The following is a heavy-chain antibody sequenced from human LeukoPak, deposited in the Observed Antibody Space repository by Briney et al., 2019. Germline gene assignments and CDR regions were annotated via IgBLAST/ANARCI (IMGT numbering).Heavy chain of an antibody. V-gene: IGHV1-46*01. J-gene: IGHJ4*02. Sequence: ASVKVSCKASGYTFTSYYMHWVRQAPGQGLEWMGIINPSGGSTSYAQKFQGRVTMTRDTSTSTVYMELSSLRSEDTAVYYCAREPYDSSGYYAPPVDYWGQGTLVTVSS. CDR2: INPSGGST. D-gene: IGHD3-22*01. CDR3: AREPYDSSGYYAPPVDY. CDR1: GYTFTSYY.